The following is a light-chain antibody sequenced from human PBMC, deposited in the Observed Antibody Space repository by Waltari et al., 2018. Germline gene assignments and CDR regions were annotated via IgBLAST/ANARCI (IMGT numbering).Light chain of an antibody. CDR2: EDS. CDR3: YSTDSSADYYV. CDR1: ALPKKT. J-gene: IGLJ1*01. Sequence: SYELTQPPSVSVSPGQTARITCSGYALPKKTAFWYQQKSGQAPALVIYEDSKRPSGIPERFSGSSSGTLTTLTISGAQVEDEADYYCYSTDSSADYYVFGTGTKVTVL. V-gene: IGLV3-10*01.